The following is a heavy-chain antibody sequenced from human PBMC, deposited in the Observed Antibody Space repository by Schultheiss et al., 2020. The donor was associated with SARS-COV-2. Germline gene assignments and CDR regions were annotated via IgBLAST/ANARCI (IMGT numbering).Heavy chain of an antibody. V-gene: IGHV4-59*08. J-gene: IGHJ4*02. CDR2: IYYSGST. D-gene: IGHD6-19*01. CDR1: GGSISSYY. Sequence: SQTLSLTCTVSGGSISSYYWSWIRQPPGKGLEWIGYIYYSGSTNYNPSLKSRVTISVDTSKNQFSLKLSSVTAADTAVYYCARTWGYSSGWYEDYWGQGTLVTVSS. CDR3: ARTWGYSSGWYEDY.